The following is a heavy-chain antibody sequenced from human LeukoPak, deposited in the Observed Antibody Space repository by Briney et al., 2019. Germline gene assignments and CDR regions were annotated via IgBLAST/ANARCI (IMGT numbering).Heavy chain of an antibody. Sequence: GGSLRLSCAASGFTFSSYSMNWVRQAPGKGLEWVSSISSSSSYIYYADSVKGRFTISRDNAKNSLYLQMSSLRAEDTAVYYCARGGAAAGTQTLFWGQGTLVTVSS. CDR3: ARGGAAAGTQTLF. CDR2: ISSSSSYI. D-gene: IGHD6-13*01. V-gene: IGHV3-21*01. CDR1: GFTFSSYS. J-gene: IGHJ4*02.